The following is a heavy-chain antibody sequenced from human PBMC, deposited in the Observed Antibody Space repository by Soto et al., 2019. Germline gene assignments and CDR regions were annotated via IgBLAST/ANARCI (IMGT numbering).Heavy chain of an antibody. CDR1: GFTFSSYA. D-gene: IGHD4-17*01. Sequence: EVQLLESGGGLVQPGGSLRLSCAASGFTFSSYAMSWVRQAPGKGLEWVSAISGSGGSTYYADSVKGRFTISRDNSKNTLYLQMNSLRAEDTAVYYCTKDNLRHYPDYGDYADYWGQGTLVTVSS. CDR2: ISGSGGST. J-gene: IGHJ4*02. V-gene: IGHV3-23*01. CDR3: TKDNLRHYPDYGDYADY.